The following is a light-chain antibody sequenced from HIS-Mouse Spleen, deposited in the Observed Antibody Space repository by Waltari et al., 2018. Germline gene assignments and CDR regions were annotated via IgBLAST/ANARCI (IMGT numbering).Light chain of an antibody. J-gene: IGLJ3*02. Sequence: GQRVTISCSGSSSNIGSNYVYWYQQLPGTAPKLLIYRNNQRPSGVPDRFSGSKSGTSASLAISGLRSEDEADYYCAAWDDSLSGPVFGGGTKLTVI. V-gene: IGLV1-47*01. CDR1: SSNIGSNY. CDR2: RNN. CDR3: AAWDDSLSGPV.